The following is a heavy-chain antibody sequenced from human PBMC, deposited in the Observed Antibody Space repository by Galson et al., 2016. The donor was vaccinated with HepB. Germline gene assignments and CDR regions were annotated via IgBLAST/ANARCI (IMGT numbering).Heavy chain of an antibody. CDR2: MHPNTGDT. CDR3: AGWAPVGSMIDY. CDR1: GYSFNDYY. Sequence: SVKVSCKASGYSFNDYYLHWVRQAPGQGLEWMGRMHPNTGDTEFAQKFQGRFAMTGDTSINTVYMELGGLTSDDTAMYYCAGWAPVGSMIDYWGQGTLIIVSS. D-gene: IGHD1-26*01. J-gene: IGHJ4*02. V-gene: IGHV1-2*06.